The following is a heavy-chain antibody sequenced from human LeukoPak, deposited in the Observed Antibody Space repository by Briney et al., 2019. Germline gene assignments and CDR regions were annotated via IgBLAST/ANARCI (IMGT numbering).Heavy chain of an antibody. CDR2: IIPIFGTA. Sequence: ASVKVSCKASGGTFSSYAISWVRQAPGQGLEWLGGIIPIFGTANYAQKFQGRVTITADESTRTAYMELSSLRSEDTAVYYCARAGDPYYDILTGYCFDYWGQGTLVTVSS. CDR1: GGTFSSYA. CDR3: ARAGDPYYDILTGYCFDY. J-gene: IGHJ4*02. V-gene: IGHV1-69*13. D-gene: IGHD3-9*01.